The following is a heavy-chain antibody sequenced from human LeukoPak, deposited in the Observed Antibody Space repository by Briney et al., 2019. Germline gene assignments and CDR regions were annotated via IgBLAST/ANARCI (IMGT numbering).Heavy chain of an antibody. CDR1: GGSISSYY. D-gene: IGHD3-10*01. J-gene: IGHJ4*02. CDR3: ARRHPYYGSGSYVFDY. Sequence: PSETLSLTCTVSGGSISSYYWSWIRQPPGKGLEWIGYIYYSGSTNYNPSLKSRVTISVDTSKNQFSLKLSSATAADTAVYYCARRHPYYGSGSYVFDYWGQGTLVTVSS. CDR2: IYYSGST. V-gene: IGHV4-59*01.